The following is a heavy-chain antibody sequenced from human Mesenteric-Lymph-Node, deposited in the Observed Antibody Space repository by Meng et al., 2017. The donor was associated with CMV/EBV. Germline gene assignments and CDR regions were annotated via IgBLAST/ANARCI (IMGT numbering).Heavy chain of an antibody. CDR1: GFSVSSNY. J-gene: IGHJ6*02. D-gene: IGHD5-24*01. CDR2: IHSGGVTT. CDR3: AKERDARYNYGLDV. Sequence: GGSLRLSCAASGFSVSSNYMGWVRQAPGKGLEWVSVIHSGGVTTYYADSVKGRFTISRDNSKNTLYLQMNSLRADDTAVYYCAKERDARYNYGLDVWGQGTTVTVSS. V-gene: IGHV3-23*03.